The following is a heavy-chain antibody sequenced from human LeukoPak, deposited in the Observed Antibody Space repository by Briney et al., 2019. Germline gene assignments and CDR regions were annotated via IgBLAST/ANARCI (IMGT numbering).Heavy chain of an antibody. V-gene: IGHV3-33*01. CDR2: IWYDGSNK. CDR3: ARDRVRGTYDAFDI. Sequence: GGSLRLSCAASGFTFSSYGMHWVRQAPGKGLEWVAVIWYDGSNKYYADSVKGRFTISRDNSKNTLYLQMNSLRAEDTAVYYCARDRVRGTYDAFDIWGQGTMVTVSS. D-gene: IGHD1-26*01. J-gene: IGHJ3*02. CDR1: GFTFSSYG.